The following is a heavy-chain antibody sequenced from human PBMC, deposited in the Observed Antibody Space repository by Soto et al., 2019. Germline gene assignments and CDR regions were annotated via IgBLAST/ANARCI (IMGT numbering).Heavy chain of an antibody. Sequence: ASVKVSCKASGYTFTNYGISWVRQAPGQGLEWMGWISAYNGNTNYAQKLQGRVTMSTDTSTSTAYMELRSLRSDDTAVYYCARPYDLHYYYGMDVWGQGTTVTVSS. CDR1: GYTFTNYG. CDR2: ISAYNGNT. D-gene: IGHD3-3*01. CDR3: ARPYDLHYYYGMDV. J-gene: IGHJ6*02. V-gene: IGHV1-18*01.